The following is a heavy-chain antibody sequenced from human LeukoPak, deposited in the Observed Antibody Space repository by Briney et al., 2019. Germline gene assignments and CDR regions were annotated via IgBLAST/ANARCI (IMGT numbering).Heavy chain of an antibody. CDR3: VXWAGGNSDVASFDY. CDR2: ISRRSGAT. V-gene: IGHV1-2*02. Sequence: ASVKVSCKASGYIFSDYYMHWVRQAPGRGFEWMGWISRRSGATKIAEKFQGRVTLTRDTSISTAYVELANLASDDTAVYYCVXWAGGNSDVASFDYWGQGTLVIVSS. J-gene: IGHJ4*02. D-gene: IGHD2-21*01. CDR1: GYIFSDYY.